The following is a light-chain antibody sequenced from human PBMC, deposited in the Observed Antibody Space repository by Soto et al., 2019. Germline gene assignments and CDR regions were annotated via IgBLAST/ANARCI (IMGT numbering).Light chain of an antibody. Sequence: QPVLTQPASVSGSPGQSITISCTGASSDVGGYNYVSWYQQHPGKAPKVMISEVSSRPSGVSNRFSGSKSGNAAYLTISGLQADDEAEYYCSSYTSSITPYVFGTGTKLTVL. J-gene: IGLJ1*01. V-gene: IGLV2-14*01. CDR3: SSYTSSITPYV. CDR2: EVS. CDR1: SSDVGGYNY.